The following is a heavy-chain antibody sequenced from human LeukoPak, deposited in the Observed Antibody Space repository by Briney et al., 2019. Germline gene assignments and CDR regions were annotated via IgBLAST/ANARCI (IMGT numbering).Heavy chain of an antibody. CDR1: GLTSSVYN. J-gene: IGHJ6*02. Sequence: PGGSLRLSCGASGLTSSVYNMHWVRQAPGKGLEWVSCITSGGKNIYYADSVKGRFTISRDNVNNSLYLQMNSLRAEDTAVYFCAREEVTSIQIYSHYYGMDVWGQGTTVTVSS. CDR3: AREEVTSIQIYSHYYGMDV. V-gene: IGHV3-21*06. CDR2: ITSGGKNI. D-gene: IGHD4-17*01.